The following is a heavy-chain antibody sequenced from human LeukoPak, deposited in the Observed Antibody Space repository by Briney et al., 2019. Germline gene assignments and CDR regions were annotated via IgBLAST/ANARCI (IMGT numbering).Heavy chain of an antibody. J-gene: IGHJ4*02. CDR3: ARDLGSSALDY. Sequence: SETLSLTCTVSGGSISSGSYYWSWIRQPAGKGPEWIGRIYTSGSTNYNPSLKSRVTISVDTSKNQFSLKLSSVTAADTAVYYCARDLGSSALDYWGQGTLVTVSS. CDR1: GGSISSGSYY. V-gene: IGHV4-61*02. CDR2: IYTSGST. D-gene: IGHD6-6*01.